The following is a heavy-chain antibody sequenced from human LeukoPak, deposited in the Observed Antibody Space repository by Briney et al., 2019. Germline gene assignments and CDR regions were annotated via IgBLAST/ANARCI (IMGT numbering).Heavy chain of an antibody. CDR1: GGSFSDYF. CDR3: ARGEDGTGDYRPTYFDS. J-gene: IGHJ4*02. D-gene: IGHD4-17*01. Sequence: PSETLSLTCAVYGGSFSDYFWNWIRQTSGKGLEWIGEINHGGGTNYNPSLKSRATISVDTSKKQFSLNLTSVTAADTAVYYCARGEDGTGDYRPTYFDSWGQGTLVTVSS. CDR2: INHGGGT. V-gene: IGHV4-34*01.